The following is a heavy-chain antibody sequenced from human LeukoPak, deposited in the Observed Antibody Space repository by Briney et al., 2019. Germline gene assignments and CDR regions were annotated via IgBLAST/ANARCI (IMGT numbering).Heavy chain of an antibody. Sequence: QTLSLTCAISGDSVSSNSAAWNWIRHSPSRGLEWLGRTYYRSKWYNDYAVSVKSRITITPDTSKNQFSLQLNSVTPEDTAVYYCARVGGIAAAGAYYYYGMDVWGQGTTVTVSS. CDR2: TYYRSKWYN. V-gene: IGHV6-1*01. D-gene: IGHD6-13*01. CDR1: GDSVSSNSAA. CDR3: ARVGGIAAAGAYYYYGMDV. J-gene: IGHJ6*02.